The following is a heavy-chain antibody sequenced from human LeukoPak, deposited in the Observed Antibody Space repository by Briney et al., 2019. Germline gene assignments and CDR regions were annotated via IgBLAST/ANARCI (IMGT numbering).Heavy chain of an antibody. Sequence: PGGSLRLSCAASGLTFSSYAMSWVRQAPGKGLEWVSAISGSGGNTYYADSVKGRFTISRDNSKNTLYLQMNSLRAEDTALYYCAKTVSGSYSYQGGDYWGQGTLVTVSS. CDR2: ISGSGGNT. V-gene: IGHV3-23*01. D-gene: IGHD3-10*01. CDR3: AKTVSGSYSYQGGDY. CDR1: GLTFSSYA. J-gene: IGHJ4*02.